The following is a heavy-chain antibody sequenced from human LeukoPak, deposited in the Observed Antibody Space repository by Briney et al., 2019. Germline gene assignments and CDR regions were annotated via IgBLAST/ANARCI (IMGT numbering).Heavy chain of an antibody. CDR3: ARDLAAWDV. Sequence: GGSLRLSCAASGFTFSNYWMSWVRQAPGKGLEWVANINPDGSEKYSVDSVTGRLTISRDNAENTMFLQMNTLRADDSAVYYCARDLAAWDVWGKGTTVTVSS. J-gene: IGHJ6*04. V-gene: IGHV3-7*01. CDR2: INPDGSEK. CDR1: GFTFSNYW.